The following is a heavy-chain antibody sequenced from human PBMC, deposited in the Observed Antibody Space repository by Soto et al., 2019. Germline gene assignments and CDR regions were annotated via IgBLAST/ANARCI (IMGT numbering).Heavy chain of an antibody. CDR3: ARELIAAAGNNWFDS. V-gene: IGHV4-38-2*01. Sequence: PETLSLTCAVSGYAISSGYYWGWIRQPPGKGLEWIGSIYQSGSTYYNLSLKSRVTISVDTSKNQFSLRVSSVTAADTAVYYCARELIAAAGNNWFDSWGQGILVTVSS. D-gene: IGHD6-13*01. CDR2: IYQSGST. CDR1: GYAISSGYY. J-gene: IGHJ5*01.